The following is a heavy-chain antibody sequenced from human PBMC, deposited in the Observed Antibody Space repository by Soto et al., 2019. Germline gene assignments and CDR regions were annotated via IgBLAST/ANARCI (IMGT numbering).Heavy chain of an antibody. CDR3: AAELYSGGSCCSFDI. CDR1: GFTFSNSA. V-gene: IGHV1-58*01. J-gene: IGHJ3*02. CDR2: IVVGRGDT. Sequence: SVKVSCRTSGFTFSNSAVQWVRQARGQRLEWMGWIVVGRGDTKYAQKFRERVTITSDMSTSTAHMEVSSLASEDTAVYYCAAELYSGGSCCSFDIWGQGTMVTVSS. D-gene: IGHD2-15*01.